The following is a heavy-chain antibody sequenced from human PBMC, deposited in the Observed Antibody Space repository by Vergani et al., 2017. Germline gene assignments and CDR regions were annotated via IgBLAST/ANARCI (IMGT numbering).Heavy chain of an antibody. D-gene: IGHD1-26*01. V-gene: IGHV3-23*04. CDR1: GLVFSDYT. CDR2: LTGGGGST. CDR3: VKDAGSYENFFDS. J-gene: IGHJ4*02. Sequence: EVQLVESGGDLAQPGGSLTLSCVAYGLVFSDYTMSWVRQAPGRGLEWVSALTGGGGSTYYADSFKGRFIISRDNSRDTLYLQMNSLRPEDTATYYCVKDAGSYENFFDSWCQGTLVTVSS.